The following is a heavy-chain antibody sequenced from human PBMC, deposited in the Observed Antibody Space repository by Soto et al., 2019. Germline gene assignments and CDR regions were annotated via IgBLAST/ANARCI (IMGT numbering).Heavy chain of an antibody. V-gene: IGHV3-30-3*01. Sequence: PGGSLRLSCAAAGFTFSSYAMHWVRQAPGKGLEWVAVISYDGSNKYYADSVKGRFTISRDNSKNTLYLQMNSLRAEDTAVYYCARDVERDYYYYYGMDVWGQGTTVTVSS. CDR2: ISYDGSNK. J-gene: IGHJ6*02. CDR1: GFTFSSYA. CDR3: ARDVERDYYYYYGMDV.